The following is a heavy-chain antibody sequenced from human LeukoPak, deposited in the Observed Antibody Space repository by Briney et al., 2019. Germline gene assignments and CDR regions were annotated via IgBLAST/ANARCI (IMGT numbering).Heavy chain of an antibody. CDR2: INHSGST. D-gene: IGHD2-2*01. J-gene: IGHJ5*02. CDR1: GGSFSGCY. V-gene: IGHV4-34*01. Sequence: SETLSLTCAVYGGSFSGCYWSWIRQPPGKGLEWIGEINHSGSTNYNPSLKSRVTISVDTSKNQFSLKLSSVTAADTAVYYCARGHVVVVPAAIGWFDPWGQGTLVTVSS. CDR3: ARGHVVVVPAAIGWFDP.